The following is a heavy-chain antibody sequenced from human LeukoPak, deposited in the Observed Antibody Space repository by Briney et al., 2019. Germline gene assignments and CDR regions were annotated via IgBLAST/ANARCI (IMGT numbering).Heavy chain of an antibody. V-gene: IGHV3-64D*09. CDR1: GFTFSYYA. J-gene: IGHJ4*02. CDR3: VRTYGYCSSTSCYVFDY. Sequence: GGSLRLSCSASGFTFSYYAMHWVRQAPGKGLQYVSAIDSNGGSTYYADSVKGRFTISRDNSKNTLYLQMSSLRPEDTAVYCCVRTYGYCSSTSCYVFDYWGQGTLVTVSS. D-gene: IGHD2-2*01. CDR2: IDSNGGST.